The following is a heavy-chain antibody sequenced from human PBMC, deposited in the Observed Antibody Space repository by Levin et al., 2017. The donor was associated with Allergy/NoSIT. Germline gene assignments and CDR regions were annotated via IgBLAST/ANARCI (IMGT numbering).Heavy chain of an antibody. CDR1: GGTFSSYA. CDR3: ARDRAVAGPDAFDI. Sequence: KISCKASGGTFSSYAISWVRQAPGQGLEWMGGIIPIFGTANYAQKFQGRVTITADESTSTAYMELSSLRSEDTAVYYCARDRAVAGPDAFDIWGQGTMVTVSS. J-gene: IGHJ3*02. V-gene: IGHV1-69*01. D-gene: IGHD6-19*01. CDR2: IIPIFGTA.